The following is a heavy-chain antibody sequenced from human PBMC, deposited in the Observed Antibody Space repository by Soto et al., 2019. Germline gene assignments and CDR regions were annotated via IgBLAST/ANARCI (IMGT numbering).Heavy chain of an antibody. CDR1: GGTFSSYS. D-gene: IGHD3-9*01. V-gene: IGHV1-69*01. Sequence: QVQLVQSGAEVKKPGSSVKVSCKASGGTFSSYSINWVRQAPGQGLEWMGGIIPIFGTANNAQKFRGRVTITADESATTVYMELSSLRSEDTAVYYCARAPNILTVKYYFDYWGQGTLVTVSS. CDR3: ARAPNILTVKYYFDY. CDR2: IIPIFGTA. J-gene: IGHJ4*02.